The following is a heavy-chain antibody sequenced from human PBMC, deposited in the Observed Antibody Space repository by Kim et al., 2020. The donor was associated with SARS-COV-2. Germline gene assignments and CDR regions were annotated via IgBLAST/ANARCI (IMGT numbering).Heavy chain of an antibody. D-gene: IGHD3-16*01. V-gene: IGHV1-69*04. Sequence: YAQKFPGRVTITAGKSTSTAYMELSSLRSEDTAVYYCARVGGSKDWYFDLWGRGTLVTVSS. J-gene: IGHJ2*01. CDR3: ARVGGSKDWYFDL.